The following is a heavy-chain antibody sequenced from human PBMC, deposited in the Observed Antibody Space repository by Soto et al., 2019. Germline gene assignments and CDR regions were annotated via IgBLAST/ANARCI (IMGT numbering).Heavy chain of an antibody. V-gene: IGHV3-23*01. CDR3: TVARRGVEVTYFDY. CDR2: ISGSGAAT. CDR1: GLTFSSYA. D-gene: IGHD2-21*02. J-gene: IGHJ4*02. Sequence: PGGSLRLSCATSGLTFSSYAIAWVRQDPGKGLEWVSAISGSGAATYYADSVKGRFSISRDNSKNTLYLQMNNLRVEDTAVYYCTVARRGVEVTYFDYWGQGALVTVSS.